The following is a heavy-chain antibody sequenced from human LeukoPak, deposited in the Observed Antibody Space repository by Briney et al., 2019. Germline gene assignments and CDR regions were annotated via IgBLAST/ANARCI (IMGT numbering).Heavy chain of an antibody. CDR1: GDSVSSNSAA. J-gene: IGHJ3*02. D-gene: IGHD3-16*01. CDR3: ARDGTFWGRPHDAFDI. CDR2: TYYRSKWYN. V-gene: IGHV6-1*01. Sequence: SQTLSLTCAISGDSVSSNSAAWNWSRQSPSRGLEWLGRTYYRSKWYNDYAVSVKSRITINPDTSKNQFSLQLNSVTPEDTAVYYCARDGTFWGRPHDAFDIWGQGTMVTVSS.